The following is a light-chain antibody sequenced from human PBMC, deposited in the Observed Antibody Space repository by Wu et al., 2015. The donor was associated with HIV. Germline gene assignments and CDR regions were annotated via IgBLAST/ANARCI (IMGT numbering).Light chain of an antibody. CDR1: QGISSY. V-gene: IGKV1-9*01. J-gene: IGKJ4*01. CDR2: AAS. CDR3: QQLNSYPVT. Sequence: DIQLTQSPSFLSASVGDRVTITCRASQGISSYLAWCQQKPRKAPKLLIYAASTLQSGVPSRFSGSGSGTEFTLTISSLQPEDFAAYYCQQLNSYPVTFGGGTRVEIK.